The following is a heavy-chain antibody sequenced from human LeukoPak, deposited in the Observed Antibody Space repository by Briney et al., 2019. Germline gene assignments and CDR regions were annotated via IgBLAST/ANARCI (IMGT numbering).Heavy chain of an antibody. CDR2: MNPNSGNT. CDR3: AREPLAGGYSYHDAFDI. D-gene: IGHD5-18*01. Sequence: ASVKVSCKASGYTFTSYDINWVRQATGQGLEWMGWMNPNSGNTGYAQKFQGRVTMTRNTSISTAYMELSSPRSEDTAVYYCAREPLAGGYSYHDAFDIWGQGTMVTVSS. V-gene: IGHV1-8*01. J-gene: IGHJ3*02. CDR1: GYTFTSYD.